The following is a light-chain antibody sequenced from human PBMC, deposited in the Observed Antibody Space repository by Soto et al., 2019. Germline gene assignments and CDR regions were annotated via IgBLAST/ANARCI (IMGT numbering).Light chain of an antibody. CDR1: QSVSSN. CDR3: QQYNNWRT. J-gene: IGKJ4*01. Sequence: EIVMTQSPATLSVSPGERATLSCRASQSVSSNLAWYQQKPGQAPRLLIYGASTRATGIPARFSGSGSGTEFNLTISSLQSEDFAVYYCQQYNNWRTYGGGTKVEIK. CDR2: GAS. V-gene: IGKV3-15*01.